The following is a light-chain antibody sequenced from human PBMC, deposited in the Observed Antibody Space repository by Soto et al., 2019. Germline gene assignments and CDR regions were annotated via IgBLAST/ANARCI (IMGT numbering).Light chain of an antibody. CDR3: QQYNSYSSYT. CDR2: DAS. V-gene: IGKV1-16*01. Sequence: DIQMTQSPSSLSASVVDRVTITCLASQGISNYLAWFQQKPGKAPKLLIYDASSLESGVPSRFSGSGSGTEFTLTISSLQPDDFATYYCQQYNSYSSYTFGQGTKVDIK. J-gene: IGKJ2*01. CDR1: QGISNY.